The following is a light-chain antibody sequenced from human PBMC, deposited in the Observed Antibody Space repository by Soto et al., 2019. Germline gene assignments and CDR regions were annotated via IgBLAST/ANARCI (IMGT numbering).Light chain of an antibody. V-gene: IGKV1-5*03. Sequence: DIPMTQSPSTLSASVGDRVTITCRASQSISTWLAWYQQKPGKAPKLLIYKASTLDSGVPSRFSGSRSGTEFTLTISSLQPDDFATYYCQQYDSYSLLIFGGGTKVEIK. CDR2: KAS. CDR3: QQYDSYSLLI. CDR1: QSISTW. J-gene: IGKJ4*01.